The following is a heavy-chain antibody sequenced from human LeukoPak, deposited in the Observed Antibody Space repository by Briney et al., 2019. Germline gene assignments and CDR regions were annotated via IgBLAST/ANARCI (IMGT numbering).Heavy chain of an antibody. Sequence: GGSLRLSCAASGFTFSSYGMHWVRQAPGKGLEWVAVISYDGSNKYYADSVKGRFTISRDNSKNTLYLQMNSLRAEDTAVYYCAKDDDYWGQGTLVTVPS. V-gene: IGHV3-30*18. CDR1: GFTFSSYG. CDR3: AKDDDY. J-gene: IGHJ4*02. CDR2: ISYDGSNK.